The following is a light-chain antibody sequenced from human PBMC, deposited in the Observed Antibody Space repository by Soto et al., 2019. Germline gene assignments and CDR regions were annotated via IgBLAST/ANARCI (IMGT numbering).Light chain of an antibody. J-gene: IGKJ5*01. CDR2: GAS. CDR1: QSVSSSY. Sequence: EMVLTQSPGTLSLSPGERATLSCRASQSVSSSYLAWYQQKPGQAPRLLIYGASSSATGIPDRFSGSGSGTDFNLTISRLEPEDFAVYYCQQYGSSPPPITFGQGTRLEIK. V-gene: IGKV3-20*01. CDR3: QQYGSSPPPIT.